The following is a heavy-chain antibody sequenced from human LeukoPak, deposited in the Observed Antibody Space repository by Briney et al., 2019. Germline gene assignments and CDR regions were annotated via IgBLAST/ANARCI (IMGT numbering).Heavy chain of an antibody. J-gene: IGHJ4*02. CDR1: GGSFSGYY. CDR3: ARAGHGYNSRAFDY. Sequence: SETLSLTCAVYGGSFSGYYWSWIRQPPGKGLEWIGYIYYSGSTYYNPSLKSRVTISVDTSKNQFSLKLSSVTAADTAVYYCARAGHGYNSRAFDYWGQGTLVTVSS. V-gene: IGHV4-34*09. CDR2: IYYSGST. D-gene: IGHD5-12*01.